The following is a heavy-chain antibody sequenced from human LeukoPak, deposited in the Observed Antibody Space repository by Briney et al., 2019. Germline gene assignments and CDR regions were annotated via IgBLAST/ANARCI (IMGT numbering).Heavy chain of an antibody. V-gene: IGHV1-46*01. CDR3: ARGHNSKSRRNWFDP. Sequence: ASVKVSCKAFGYTFTSNYMHWVRQAPGQGPEWMGVISPSGGSTTYAQKFQGRLTLTRDMSASTDYLELSSLRSEDTAVYYCARGHNSKSRRNWFDPWGQGTLVTVSS. CDR2: ISPSGGST. J-gene: IGHJ5*02. D-gene: IGHD5-24*01. CDR1: GYTFTSNY.